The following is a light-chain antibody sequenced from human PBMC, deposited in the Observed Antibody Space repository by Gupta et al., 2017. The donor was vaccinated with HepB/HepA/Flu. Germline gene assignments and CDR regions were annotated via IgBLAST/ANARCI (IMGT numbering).Light chain of an antibody. CDR1: SSDVVSYDL. CDR3: CSYSSSTTFAYV. V-gene: IGLV2-23*02. Sequence: QSALTQPAAVSGSPGRSMTISCTGTSSDVVSYDLVSWYQQHPGKAPKLMMFDVNKRPSGVSTRFSDSKSGDTASLTISGLQAEDEADYFCCSYSSSTTFAYVFGTGTKVTVL. J-gene: IGLJ1*01. CDR2: DVN.